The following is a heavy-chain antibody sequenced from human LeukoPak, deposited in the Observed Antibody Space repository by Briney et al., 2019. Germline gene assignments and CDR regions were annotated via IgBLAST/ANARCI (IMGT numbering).Heavy chain of an antibody. J-gene: IGHJ4*02. D-gene: IGHD3-10*01. CDR3: ARDDAGYYGSGSYYIQY. CDR2: INPSGGST. V-gene: IGHV1-46*01. CDR1: GYTFTSYY. Sequence: ASVKVSCKASGYTFTSYYMHWVRQAPGQGLEWMGIINPSGGSTSYAQKFQGRVTMTRDTSTSTVYMELSSLRSEDTAVYHCARDDAGYYGSGSYYIQYWGQGTLVTVPS.